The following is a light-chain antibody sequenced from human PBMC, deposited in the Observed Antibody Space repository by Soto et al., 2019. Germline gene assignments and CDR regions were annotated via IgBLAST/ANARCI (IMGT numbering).Light chain of an antibody. J-gene: IGLJ1*01. CDR2: NND. Sequence: QSVLTQPPSASGTPGQRVTVSCSGNTANIGKNFVYWYQQLPGTAPTLLIYNNDRRPSGVPDRFSGSKSDTSAALAISGPRSEDEAAYYCATWDARQSGRVFGTGTKLTVL. V-gene: IGLV1-47*02. CDR1: TANIGKNF. CDR3: ATWDARQSGRV.